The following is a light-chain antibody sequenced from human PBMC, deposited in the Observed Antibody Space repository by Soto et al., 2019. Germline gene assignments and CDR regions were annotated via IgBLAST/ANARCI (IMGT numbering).Light chain of an antibody. Sequence: QSVLTQSPSVSGAPGQRVTISCTGTSSNIGAAYDVNWYRHLPGTAPKLLIYGNTNRPSGVPDRFSGSKSSTSASLAITGLQADDEAVYYCQSYDSGLTGSVFGGGTKVTVL. CDR1: SSNIGAAYD. V-gene: IGLV1-40*01. J-gene: IGLJ2*01. CDR3: QSYDSGLTGSV. CDR2: GNT.